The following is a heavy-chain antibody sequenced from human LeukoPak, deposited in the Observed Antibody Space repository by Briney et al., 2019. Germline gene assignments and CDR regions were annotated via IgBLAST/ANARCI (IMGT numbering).Heavy chain of an antibody. J-gene: IGHJ4*02. CDR3: ARRRDFNY. V-gene: IGHV3-48*04. CDR1: GFTLSTYS. CDR2: ISSSGNTI. Sequence: GGSLRLSCAASGFTLSTYSMNWVRQAPGKGLEWVSYISSSGNTIYYADSVKGRFTISRDNAKNSLFLQMNSLRAEDTAVYYCARRRDFNYWGQGTLVAVSS.